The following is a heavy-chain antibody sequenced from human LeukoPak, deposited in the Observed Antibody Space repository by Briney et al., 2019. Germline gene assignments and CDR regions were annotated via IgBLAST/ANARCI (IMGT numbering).Heavy chain of an antibody. CDR3: ARESSSSWPPGTYAFDI. J-gene: IGHJ3*02. CDR1: GGTFSSYA. Sequence: ASVKVSCKASGGTFSSYAISWVRQAPGQGLEWMGGIIPIFGTANYAQKFQGRVTITTDESTSTAYMELSSLRSEDTAVYYCARESSSSWPPGTYAFDIWGQGTMVTVSS. CDR2: IIPIFGTA. D-gene: IGHD6-13*01. V-gene: IGHV1-69*05.